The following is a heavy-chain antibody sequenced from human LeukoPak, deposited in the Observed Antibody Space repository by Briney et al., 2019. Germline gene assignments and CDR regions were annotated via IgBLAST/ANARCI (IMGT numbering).Heavy chain of an antibody. Sequence: GASVKVSCKASGGTFISYAISWVRQAPGQGLEWMGWINPNSGGTNYAQKFQGRVTMTRDTSISTAYMELSRLRSDDTAVYYCAREWGEWWLRPNWFDHWGQGTLVTVSS. D-gene: IGHD5-12*01. CDR3: AREWGEWWLRPNWFDH. V-gene: IGHV1-2*02. J-gene: IGHJ5*02. CDR2: INPNSGGT. CDR1: GGTFISYA.